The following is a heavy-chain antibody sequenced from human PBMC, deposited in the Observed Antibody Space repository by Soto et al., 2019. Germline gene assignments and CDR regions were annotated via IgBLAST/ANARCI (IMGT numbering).Heavy chain of an antibody. Sequence: SETLSLTCAVSGGSISSSNWWSWVRQPPGKGLEWIGEIYHSGSTNYNPSLKSRVTISVDKSKNQFSLKLSSVTAADTAVYYCARNTMVRGVPLDYWGQGTLVTVSS. CDR2: IYHSGST. J-gene: IGHJ4*02. D-gene: IGHD3-10*01. CDR3: ARNTMVRGVPLDY. CDR1: GGSISSSNW. V-gene: IGHV4-4*02.